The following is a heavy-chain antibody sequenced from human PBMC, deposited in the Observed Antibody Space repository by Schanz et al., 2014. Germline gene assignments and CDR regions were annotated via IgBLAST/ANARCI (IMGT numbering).Heavy chain of an antibody. V-gene: IGHV3-33*05. CDR2: ISSDGSKK. Sequence: QVQLVESGGGVIQPERSLRLSCAASGFNFANHAIHWVRQGQGNGLQWVAVISSDGSKKLYADSVRGRFTISRDNSKNALYLQMNNRRAEDTAVYYCARDRVEASSYFDYWGQGSLVTVSS. D-gene: IGHD2-2*01. CDR3: ARDRVEASSYFDY. CDR1: GFNFANHA. J-gene: IGHJ4*02.